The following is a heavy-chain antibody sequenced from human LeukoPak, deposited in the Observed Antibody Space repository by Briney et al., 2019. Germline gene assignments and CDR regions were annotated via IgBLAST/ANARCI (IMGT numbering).Heavy chain of an antibody. J-gene: IGHJ3*02. V-gene: IGHV4-4*07. CDR2: IHPRGST. Sequence: PSETLSLTCTVSGGSISSYYWSWIRQSAGKGPEWIGRIHPRGSTNSNPSLRSRVTMSVDTSKNQFSLKLTAVTAADTAMYYCARDRTGYIGYEGDPFDIWGQGTMVTVSS. CDR1: GGSISSYY. D-gene: IGHD5-12*01. CDR3: ARDRTGYIGYEGDPFDI.